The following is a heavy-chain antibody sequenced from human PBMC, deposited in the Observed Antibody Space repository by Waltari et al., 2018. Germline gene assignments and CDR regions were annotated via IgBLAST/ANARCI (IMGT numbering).Heavy chain of an antibody. CDR1: GFTFDDYA. CDR2: ISWDGGRT. V-gene: IGHV3-43D*04. J-gene: IGHJ5*02. Sequence: EVQLVESGGVVVQPGGSLRLSCAASGFTFDDYAMHWVRQAPGKGLGWVSLISWDGGRTYYADSAKGRFTISRDNSKNSLYLQMNSLRAEDTALYYCAKDTQGWFDPWGQGTLVTVSS. CDR3: AKDTQGWFDP.